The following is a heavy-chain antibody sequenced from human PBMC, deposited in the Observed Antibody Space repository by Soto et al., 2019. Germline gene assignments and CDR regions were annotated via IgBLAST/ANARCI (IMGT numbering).Heavy chain of an antibody. CDR3: AKDGNWELLPSTGMDV. J-gene: IGHJ6*02. Sequence: QVQLVESGGGVVQPGRSLRLSCAASGFSFSSYGMRWVRQAPGKGLEWVAAISFDGTKGYYADSVKGRFIISRDNSENALYLQMNSLRPEDTAVYYCAKDGNWELLPSTGMDVWGQGTTVTVSS. D-gene: IGHD1-26*01. CDR2: ISFDGTKG. V-gene: IGHV3-30*18. CDR1: GFSFSSYG.